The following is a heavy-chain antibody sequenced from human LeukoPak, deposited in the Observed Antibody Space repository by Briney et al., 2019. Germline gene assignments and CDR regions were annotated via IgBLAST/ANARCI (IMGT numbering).Heavy chain of an antibody. V-gene: IGHV1-2*02. CDR1: GYTFTGYY. J-gene: IGHJ4*02. CDR3: ARDLLVGPTNAY. Sequence: ASVKVSCKASGYTFTGYYMHWVRQAPGQGLECMGWINPNTGVTHYAQKIQDRVTMTRDTSISTAYMELSRLRSDDTAVYYCARDLLVGPTNAYWGQGTLVTVSS. D-gene: IGHD1-26*01. CDR2: INPNTGVT.